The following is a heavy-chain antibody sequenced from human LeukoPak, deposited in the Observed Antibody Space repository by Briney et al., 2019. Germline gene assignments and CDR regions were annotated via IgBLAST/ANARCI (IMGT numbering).Heavy chain of an antibody. CDR1: GGSISSYY. Sequence: SETLSLTCTVSGGSISSYYWSWIRQPPGKGLEWIGYIYYSGSTNYNSSLKSRVTISVDTSKNQFSLKLSSVTAADTAVYYCARELYDSSGYYYGMDVWGQGTTVTVSS. J-gene: IGHJ6*02. D-gene: IGHD3-22*01. V-gene: IGHV4-59*01. CDR3: ARELYDSSGYYYGMDV. CDR2: IYYSGST.